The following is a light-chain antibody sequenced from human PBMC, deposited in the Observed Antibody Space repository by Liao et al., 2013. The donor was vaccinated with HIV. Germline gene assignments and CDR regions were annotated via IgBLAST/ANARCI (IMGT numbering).Light chain of an antibody. CDR2: QDT. J-gene: IGLJ2*01. CDR1: KLGDKY. V-gene: IGLV3-1*01. Sequence: SYELTQPPSVSVSPGQTASITCSGDKLGDKYASWYQQRPGQSPVLVIYQDTKRPSGIPERFSGSNSGNTATLTISGVQAEDEADYYCQSADSSGTYVVFGGGTKLTVL. CDR3: QSADSSGTYVV.